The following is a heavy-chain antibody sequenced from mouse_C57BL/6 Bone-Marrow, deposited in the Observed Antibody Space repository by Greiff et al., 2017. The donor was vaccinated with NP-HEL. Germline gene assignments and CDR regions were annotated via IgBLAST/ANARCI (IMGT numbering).Heavy chain of an antibody. Sequence: VQLQQSGPELVKPGASVKISCKASGYTFTDYYMNWVKQSHGKSLEWIGDINPNNGGTSYNQKFKGKATLTVDKSSSTAYMELRSLTSEDSAVYYCALRGDYGSSYGYAMDYWGQGTSVTVSS. CDR2: INPNNGGT. CDR3: ALRGDYGSSYGYAMDY. J-gene: IGHJ4*01. V-gene: IGHV1-26*01. D-gene: IGHD1-1*01. CDR1: GYTFTDYY.